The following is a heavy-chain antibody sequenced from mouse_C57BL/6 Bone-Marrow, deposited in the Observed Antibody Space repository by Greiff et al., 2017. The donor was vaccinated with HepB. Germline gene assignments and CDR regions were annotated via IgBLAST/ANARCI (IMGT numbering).Heavy chain of an antibody. CDR2: ISSGSSTI. J-gene: IGHJ2*01. D-gene: IGHD2-5*01. Sequence: EVKLVESGGGLVKPGGSLKLSCAASGFTFSDYGMHWVRQAPEKGLEWVAYISSGSSTIYYADTVKGRFTISRDNAKNTLFLQMTSLRSEDTAMYYCARRYINIRWFDYWGQGTTLTVSS. CDR1: GFTFSDYG. V-gene: IGHV5-17*01. CDR3: ARRYINIRWFDY.